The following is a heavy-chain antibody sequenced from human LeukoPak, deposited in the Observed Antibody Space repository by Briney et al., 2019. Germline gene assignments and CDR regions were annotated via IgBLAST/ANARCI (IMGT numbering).Heavy chain of an antibody. CDR2: ISSSGSTT. CDR1: GFTFSSYS. Sequence: GGSLRLSCAASGFTFSSYSMNWVRQAPGKGLEWVSYISSSGSTTYYADSVKGRFTISRDNSRNTLHLQMSSLRVEDTAVYYCVKDSSSGSYFEYWGQGTLVTVSS. J-gene: IGHJ4*02. D-gene: IGHD3-10*01. CDR3: VKDSSSGSYFEY. V-gene: IGHV3-48*01.